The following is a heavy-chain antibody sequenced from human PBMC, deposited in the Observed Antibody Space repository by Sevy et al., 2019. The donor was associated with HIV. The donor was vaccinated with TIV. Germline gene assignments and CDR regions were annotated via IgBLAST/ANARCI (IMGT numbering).Heavy chain of an antibody. CDR1: GFIFSNYY. D-gene: IGHD2-15*01. CDR2: ISDRSDTI. Sequence: GGSLRLSCAASGFIFSNYYMTWVRQAPGKGLEWVSYISDRSDTISYADSVKGRFTISRDNAKNALYLQMSSLSGEDTAVYYCARVRDRYGGGGSCYYEYFFDYWGQGTLVTVSS. CDR3: ARVRDRYGGGGSCYYEYFFDY. J-gene: IGHJ4*02. V-gene: IGHV3-48*01.